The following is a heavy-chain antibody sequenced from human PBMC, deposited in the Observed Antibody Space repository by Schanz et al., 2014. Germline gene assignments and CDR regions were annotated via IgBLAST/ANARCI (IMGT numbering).Heavy chain of an antibody. V-gene: IGHV3-48*01. CDR2: ISGSSRTI. D-gene: IGHD1-26*01. Sequence: EVQLVESGGGLIQPGGSLRLSCAASGFGFSSYSMNWVRQAPGKGLEWVSYISGSSRTIYYADSMKGRFTVSRDNAENALYLQMNSLRAEDTGLYFCARGGSGSHYRLDYWGQRTLVTVSS. J-gene: IGHJ4*02. CDR3: ARGGSGSHYRLDY. CDR1: GFGFSSYS.